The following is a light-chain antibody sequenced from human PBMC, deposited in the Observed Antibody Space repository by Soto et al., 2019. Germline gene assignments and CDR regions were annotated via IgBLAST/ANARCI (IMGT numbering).Light chain of an antibody. Sequence: QSVLTQPPSASGTPGQRVTLSCSGSSSNIGSHVVYWYQQLAGTAPKLLMYNNNQRPSGVPDRLSGSKSGTSASLAISGLQSEDEADYYCAVWDDSLDGWVFGGGTKLTVL. CDR1: SSNIGSHV. CDR2: NNN. J-gene: IGLJ3*02. V-gene: IGLV1-44*01. CDR3: AVWDDSLDGWV.